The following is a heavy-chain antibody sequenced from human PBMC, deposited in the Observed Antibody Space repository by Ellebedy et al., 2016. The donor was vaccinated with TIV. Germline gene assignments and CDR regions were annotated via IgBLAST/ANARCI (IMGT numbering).Heavy chain of an antibody. Sequence: PGGSLRLSCAASGFTFSSYGMHWVRQAPGKGLEWVAVIWYDGSNKYYADSVKGRFTISRDNSKNTLYLQMNSLRAEDTAVYYCASQVQGGWLAYFDYWGQGTLVTVSS. D-gene: IGHD6-19*01. CDR3: ASQVQGGWLAYFDY. CDR1: GFTFSSYG. CDR2: IWYDGSNK. J-gene: IGHJ4*02. V-gene: IGHV3-33*01.